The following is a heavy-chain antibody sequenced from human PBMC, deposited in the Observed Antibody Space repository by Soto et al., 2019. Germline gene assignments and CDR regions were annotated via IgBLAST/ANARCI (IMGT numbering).Heavy chain of an antibody. Sequence: EVQLLESGGGLVQPGGSLRLSGAASGVTFSSYAMSWVRQAPGKGLEWVSAISGSGGSTYYADSVKGRFTISRDNSKNTLYLQMNSLRAEDTAVYYCTNLGHSGSYYEGYFQHWGQGTLVTVSS. CDR1: GVTFSSYA. CDR2: ISGSGGST. D-gene: IGHD1-26*01. CDR3: TNLGHSGSYYEGYFQH. V-gene: IGHV3-23*01. J-gene: IGHJ1*01.